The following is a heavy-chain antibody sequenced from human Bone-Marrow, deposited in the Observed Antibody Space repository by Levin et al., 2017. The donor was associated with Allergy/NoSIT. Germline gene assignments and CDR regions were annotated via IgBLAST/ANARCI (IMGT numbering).Heavy chain of an antibody. Sequence: GESLKISCAASGFTFSSYDMHWVRQATGKGLEWVSAIGTAGDTYYPGSVKGRFTISRENAKNSLYLQMNSLRAGDTAVYYCARGRWFDIWGQGTMVTVSS. D-gene: IGHD3-16*02. CDR1: GFTFSSYD. CDR3: ARGRWFDI. J-gene: IGHJ3*02. V-gene: IGHV3-13*04. CDR2: IGTAGDT.